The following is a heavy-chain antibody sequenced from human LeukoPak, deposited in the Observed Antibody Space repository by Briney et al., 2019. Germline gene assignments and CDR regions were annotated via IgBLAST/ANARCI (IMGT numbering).Heavy chain of an antibody. CDR2: INPSGGST. V-gene: IGHV1-46*01. CDR3: ARGGYYDSSGSFDP. CDR1: GYTFARYY. Sequence: ASVKVSCKASGYTFARYYIHWVRQAPGEGLEWMGIINPSGGSTRYAQKFQGRVTMTRDTSTSTVYMELSSLRSDDTAVYYCARGGYYDSSGSFDPWGQGTLVTVSS. D-gene: IGHD3-22*01. J-gene: IGHJ5*02.